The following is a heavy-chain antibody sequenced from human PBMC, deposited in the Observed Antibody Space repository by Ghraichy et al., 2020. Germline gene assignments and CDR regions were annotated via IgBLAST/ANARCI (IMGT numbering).Heavy chain of an antibody. D-gene: IGHD5-18*01. V-gene: IGHV3-48*02. CDR3: ASGMAYSYGMDV. Sequence: GGSLRLSCAASGFTFSTYSMNWVRQAPGKGLEWVSHISSSSGTIYYADSVKGRFTISRDNAKNSLYLQMNSLRNEDTAVYYCASGMAYSYGMDVWGQGTTVTVSS. CDR2: ISSSSGTI. CDR1: GFTFSTYS. J-gene: IGHJ6*02.